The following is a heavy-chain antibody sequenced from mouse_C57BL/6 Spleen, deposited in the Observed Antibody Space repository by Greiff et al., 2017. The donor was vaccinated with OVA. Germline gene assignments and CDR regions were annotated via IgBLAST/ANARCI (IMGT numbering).Heavy chain of an antibody. CDR3: ARGYYDYDERTFDY. Sequence: VQLQQPGAELVKPGASVKISCKASGYSFTGYYMNWVKQSPEKSLEWIGEINPSTGGTTYNQKFKAKATLTVDKSSSTAYMQLKSLTSEDSAVYYCARGYYDYDERTFDYWGQGTTLTVSS. D-gene: IGHD2-4*01. CDR2: INPSTGGT. V-gene: IGHV1-42*01. J-gene: IGHJ2*01. CDR1: GYSFTGYY.